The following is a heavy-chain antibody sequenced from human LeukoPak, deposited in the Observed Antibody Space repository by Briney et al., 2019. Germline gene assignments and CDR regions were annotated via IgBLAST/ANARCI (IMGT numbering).Heavy chain of an antibody. Sequence: PSETLSLTCTVSGGSISSSSYYWGWIRQPPGKGLEWIGSIYYSGSTYYNPSLKSRVTISVDTSKNQFSLKLSSVTAADTAVYYCARAPGDYYFDYGGRGTLVPVSS. CDR3: ARAPGDYYFDY. D-gene: IGHD2-21*02. V-gene: IGHV4-39*01. CDR1: GGSISSSSYY. CDR2: IYYSGST. J-gene: IGHJ4*02.